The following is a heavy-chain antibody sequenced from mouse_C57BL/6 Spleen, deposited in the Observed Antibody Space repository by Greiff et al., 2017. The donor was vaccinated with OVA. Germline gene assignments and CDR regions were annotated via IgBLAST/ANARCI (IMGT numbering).Heavy chain of an antibody. Sequence: QVQLQQSGAELVRPGASVTLSCKASGYTFTDYEMHWVKQTPVHGLEWIGAIDPETGGTAYNQKFKGKAILTADKSSSTAYMELRSLTSEDSAVYYGTREGYYYGSSPQYFDSWGQGTTLTVSS. CDR1: GYTFTDYE. V-gene: IGHV1-15*01. D-gene: IGHD1-1*01. CDR2: IDPETGGT. J-gene: IGHJ2*01. CDR3: TREGYYYGSSPQYFDS.